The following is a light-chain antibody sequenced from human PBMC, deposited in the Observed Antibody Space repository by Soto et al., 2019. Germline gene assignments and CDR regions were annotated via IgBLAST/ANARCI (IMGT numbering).Light chain of an antibody. V-gene: IGLV2-8*01. CDR2: EVS. J-gene: IGLJ2*01. Sequence: QSVLTQPPSASGSPGQSVTISCTGTSSDVGGYNYVSWYQQHPGKAPKLMIYEVSKRPSGVPDRFSGSKSGNTASLTVSGLQAEDEADYYCSSYAGSTTVFGGGPKLTVL. CDR3: SSYAGSTTV. CDR1: SSDVGGYNY.